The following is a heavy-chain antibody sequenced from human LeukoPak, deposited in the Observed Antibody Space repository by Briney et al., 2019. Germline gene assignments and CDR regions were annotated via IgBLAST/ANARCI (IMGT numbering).Heavy chain of an antibody. J-gene: IGHJ4*02. D-gene: IGHD3-10*01. CDR1: GFTFSSYD. CDR2: IGTAGDT. CDR3: ARRDRDYGSGSYDY. Sequence: GGSLRLSCAASGFTFSSYDMHWVRQATGKGLEWVSAIGTAGDTYYPGSVKGRFTISRENAKNSLYLQMNSLRAGDTAVYYCARRDRDYGSGSYDYWGQGTLVTVSS. V-gene: IGHV3-13*01.